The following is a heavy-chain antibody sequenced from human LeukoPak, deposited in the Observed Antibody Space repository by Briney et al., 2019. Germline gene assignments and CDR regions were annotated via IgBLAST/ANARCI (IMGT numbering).Heavy chain of an antibody. V-gene: IGHV4-34*01. CDR3: ARKSSIRGGFH. D-gene: IGHD2-2*01. Sequence: SDTLSLTCAVYGGSFSGYYWTWLRQPPGKGLEWIGEINHSGSTNYNPSLKSRITISVDTSKYQFSLKLISVTAADTAVYYCARKSSIRGGFHWGQGTLVTVSS. J-gene: IGHJ4*02. CDR1: GGSFSGYY. CDR2: INHSGST.